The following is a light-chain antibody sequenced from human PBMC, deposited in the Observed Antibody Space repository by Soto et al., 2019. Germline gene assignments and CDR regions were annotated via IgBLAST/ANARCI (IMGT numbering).Light chain of an antibody. J-gene: IGLJ1*01. CDR1: SIDVGCYNY. V-gene: IGLV2-8*01. CDR2: EVS. Sequence: QSLLTHPPSASGSPGQSFTICCPGTSIDVGCYNYVSWYQQHAGKAPKLVIYEVSKRPSGVPDRFSGSKSGNTASLTVSGLQTEDEADYYCNSYAGSNLFYVFGTGTKVTVL. CDR3: NSYAGSNLFYV.